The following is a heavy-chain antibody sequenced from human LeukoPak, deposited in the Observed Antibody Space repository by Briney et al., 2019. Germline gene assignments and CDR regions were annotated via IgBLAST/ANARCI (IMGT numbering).Heavy chain of an antibody. Sequence: GGSLRLSCAASGFTLSSYAMHWVRQAPGKGLEWVAVISYDGSNKYYADSVKGRFTISRDNSKNTLYLQMNSLRAEDTAVYYCARDGGYCSGGSCYFFSYWGQGTLVTVSS. J-gene: IGHJ4*02. CDR3: ARDGGYCSGGSCYFFSY. V-gene: IGHV3-30*04. CDR1: GFTLSSYA. CDR2: ISYDGSNK. D-gene: IGHD2-15*01.